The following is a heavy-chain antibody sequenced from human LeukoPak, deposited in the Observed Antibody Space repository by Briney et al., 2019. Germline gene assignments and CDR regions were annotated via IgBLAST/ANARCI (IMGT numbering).Heavy chain of an antibody. CDR1: GGSFSGYS. V-gene: IGHV4-34*01. Sequence: SETLSLTCAVYGGSFSGYSWNWIRQSPGKGLDWIGEINHSGSTSYNPSLKSRVTMSLDASKNQFSLELNSVTPADTAVYYCARGGNYWPQWWFDPWGRGTLVSVSS. J-gene: IGHJ5*02. D-gene: IGHD1-26*01. CDR2: INHSGST. CDR3: ARGGNYWPQWWFDP.